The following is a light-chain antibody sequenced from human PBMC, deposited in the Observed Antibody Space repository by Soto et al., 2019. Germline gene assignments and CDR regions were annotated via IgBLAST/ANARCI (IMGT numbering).Light chain of an antibody. Sequence: QSALTQPASVSGSPGQSITISCTGTSSDVGGYNYVSWYQQHPGKAPKVMIYDVSKRPSGISNRFSGSKSGNTASLTISGXQVEXXADYXXSSYTSGSTRVVFGGGTKLTVL. V-gene: IGLV2-14*03. CDR3: SSYTSGSTRVV. CDR2: DVS. CDR1: SSDVGGYNY. J-gene: IGLJ2*01.